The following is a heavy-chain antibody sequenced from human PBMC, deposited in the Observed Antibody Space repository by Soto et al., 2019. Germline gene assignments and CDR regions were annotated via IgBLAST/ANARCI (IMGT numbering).Heavy chain of an antibody. Sequence: SLKVSCKASGGTFSSYAISWVRQAPGQGLEWMGGIIPIFGTANYAQKFQGRVTITADESTSTAYMELSSLRSEDTAVYYCARDPYSSGWRAKNWFDPWGQGTLVTVSS. CDR3: ARDPYSSGWRAKNWFDP. D-gene: IGHD6-19*01. CDR1: GGTFSSYA. J-gene: IGHJ5*02. V-gene: IGHV1-69*13. CDR2: IIPIFGTA.